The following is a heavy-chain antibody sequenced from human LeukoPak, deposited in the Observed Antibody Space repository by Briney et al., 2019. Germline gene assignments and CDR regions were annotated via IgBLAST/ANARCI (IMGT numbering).Heavy chain of an antibody. Sequence: GGSLRLSCAASQFTFSTSGMNWVRQAPGKGLEWVSSISGSVSYIYYADSVKGRFTISRDNAKNSLYLQMNSLRAEDTAVYYCARDPYSSGWPSYYYYGMDVWGQGTTVTVSS. CDR3: ARDPYSSGWPSYYYYGMDV. CDR2: ISGSVSYI. V-gene: IGHV3-21*01. D-gene: IGHD6-19*01. CDR1: QFTFSTSG. J-gene: IGHJ6*02.